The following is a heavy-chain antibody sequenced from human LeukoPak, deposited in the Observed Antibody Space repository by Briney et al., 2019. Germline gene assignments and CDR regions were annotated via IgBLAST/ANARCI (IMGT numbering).Heavy chain of an antibody. D-gene: IGHD1-26*01. Sequence: GGSLRLSCAASGFTFSTSWMNWVRRAPGKGLEWVSSISTSSSNIYYADSVKGRFTISRDNAKNSLYLQMNSLRAEDTAVYYCARGYSGIYSFDYWGQGTLVTVSS. V-gene: IGHV3-21*01. J-gene: IGHJ4*02. CDR1: GFTFSTSW. CDR2: ISTSSSNI. CDR3: ARGYSGIYSFDY.